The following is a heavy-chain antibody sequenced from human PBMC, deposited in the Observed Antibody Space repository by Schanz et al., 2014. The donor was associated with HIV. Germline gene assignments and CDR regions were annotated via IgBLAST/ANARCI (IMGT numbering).Heavy chain of an antibody. J-gene: IGHJ6*02. Sequence: QVQLLQSGAEVKKPGSSVKVSCKASGGTFSSHAISWVRQAPGQGLEWMGGIIPTFGIANYAPKFQGRITITADESTSTAYLELRSLRPEDTAMFFCARSFGVGDLGFGVWGQGTTVIVSS. V-gene: IGHV1-69*01. CDR1: GGTFSSHA. CDR3: ARSFGVGDLGFGV. CDR2: IIPTFGIA. D-gene: IGHD3-3*01.